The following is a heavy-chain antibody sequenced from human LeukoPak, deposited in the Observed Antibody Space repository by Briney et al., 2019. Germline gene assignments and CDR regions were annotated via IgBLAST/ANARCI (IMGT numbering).Heavy chain of an antibody. CDR2: IYYSGST. V-gene: IGHV4-59*08. J-gene: IGHJ3*02. D-gene: IGHD6-19*01. Sequence: SETLSLTCTVSGGSISSYYWSWIRQPPGKGLEWIGYIYYSGSTNYNPSLKSRVTISVDTSKNQFSLKLSSVTAADTAVYYCARWDSSGWPKGAVDIWGQGTMVTVSS. CDR1: GGSISSYY. CDR3: ARWDSSGWPKGAVDI.